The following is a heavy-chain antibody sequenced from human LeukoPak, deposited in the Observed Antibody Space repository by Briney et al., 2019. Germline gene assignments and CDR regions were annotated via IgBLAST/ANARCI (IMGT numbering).Heavy chain of an antibody. V-gene: IGHV3-23*01. J-gene: IGHJ4*02. D-gene: IGHD6-25*01. Sequence: QPGGSLRLSCAASGFTFSNYAMSWVRQAPGKGLEWVSRISGSGASTYYPDSVKGRFTISRDNSKNTLSLQMNSLRAEDTAVYYCAPDLRGSASSLDDWGEGTLVTVSS. CDR2: ISGSGAST. CDR3: APDLRGSASSLDD. CDR1: GFTFSNYA.